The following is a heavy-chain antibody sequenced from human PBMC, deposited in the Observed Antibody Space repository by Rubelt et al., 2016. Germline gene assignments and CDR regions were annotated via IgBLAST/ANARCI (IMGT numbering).Heavy chain of an antibody. J-gene: IGHJ4*02. CDR1: GGSFSRYY. CDR2: INHSGRT. Sequence: QVQLQQWGAGLLKPSETLSLTCAVYGGSFSRYYWNWIRQPPGKGLEWIGEINHSGRTNYNPSLKSRVIISVDTPKNQFSLRLGPVTAAETAVYYCARGRGLLDGDYVDDWGQGTLVTVSS. CDR3: ARGRGLLDGDYVDD. V-gene: IGHV4-34*01. D-gene: IGHD3/OR15-3a*01.